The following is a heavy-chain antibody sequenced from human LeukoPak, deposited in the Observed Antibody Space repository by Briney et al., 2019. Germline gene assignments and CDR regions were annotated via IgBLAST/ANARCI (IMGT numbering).Heavy chain of an antibody. V-gene: IGHV3-74*01. CDR1: GFTFSSYW. CDR2: INSDGSST. Sequence: PGGSLRLSCAASGFTFSSYWMHWVRQAPGKGLVWVSRINSDGSSTSYADSVKGRFTISRDNAKNTLYLQMNSLRAEDTAVYYCARVWELTGFDYYFDYWGQGTLVTVSS. CDR3: ARVWELTGFDYYFDY. D-gene: IGHD1-26*01. J-gene: IGHJ4*02.